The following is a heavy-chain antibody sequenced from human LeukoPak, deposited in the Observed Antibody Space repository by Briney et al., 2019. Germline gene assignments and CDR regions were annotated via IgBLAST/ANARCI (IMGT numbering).Heavy chain of an antibody. CDR2: IYYSGST. V-gene: IGHV4-59*01. CDR1: GGSISSYY. D-gene: IGHD3-16*02. CDR3: ARGLGSLD. J-gene: IGHJ4*02. Sequence: SETLSLTCTVSGGSISSYYWSWIRQPPGKGLEWIGYIYYSGSTNYNPSLKSRVTISVDTSKNQFSLKLSSVTAADTAVYYCARGLGSLDWGQGTLVTVSS.